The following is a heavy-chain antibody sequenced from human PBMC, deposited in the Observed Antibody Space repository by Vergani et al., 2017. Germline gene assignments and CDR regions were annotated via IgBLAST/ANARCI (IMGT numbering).Heavy chain of an antibody. CDR2: ISSSSSTI. V-gene: IGHV3-48*01. Sequence: EVQLVESGGGLVQPGGSLRLSCAASGFTFSSYSMNWVRQAPGKGLEWVSYISSSSSTIYYADSVKGRFTISRDNAKNSLNLQMNSLRAEDTAVYYCAREFGKRYYYYYGMDVWGQGTTVTVSS. D-gene: IGHD3-10*01. CDR1: GFTFSSYS. CDR3: AREFGKRYYYYYGMDV. J-gene: IGHJ6*02.